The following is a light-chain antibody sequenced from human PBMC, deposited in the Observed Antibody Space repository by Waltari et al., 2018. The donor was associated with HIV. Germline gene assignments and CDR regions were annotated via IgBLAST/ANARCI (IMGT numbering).Light chain of an antibody. CDR1: QSISSY. CDR3: QQSYGTPLT. J-gene: IGKJ2*01. Sequence: DILMTQSPSSLSASVGDRVTITCRASQSISSYLNWYQQKPGKAPKLLIYSASSLQSGVPSSFSGSGSGTDFTLTISSLQPEDFTTYYCQQSYGTPLTFGQGTKLEIK. V-gene: IGKV1-39*01. CDR2: SAS.